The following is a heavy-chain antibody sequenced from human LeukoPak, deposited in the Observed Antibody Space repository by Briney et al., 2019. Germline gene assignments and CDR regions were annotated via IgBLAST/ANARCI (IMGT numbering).Heavy chain of an antibody. J-gene: IGHJ5*02. CDR2: ISAYNGNT. CDR3: ARGPEGFGWLPRVDP. Sequence: ASVKVSCKASGYIFTSYGISWVRQAPGQGLEWMGWISAYNGNTNYAQKLQGRVTMTTDTSTSTAYMELRSLRSDDTAVYYCARGPEGFGWLPRVDPWGQGTLVTVSS. CDR1: GYIFTSYG. V-gene: IGHV1-18*04. D-gene: IGHD3-9*01.